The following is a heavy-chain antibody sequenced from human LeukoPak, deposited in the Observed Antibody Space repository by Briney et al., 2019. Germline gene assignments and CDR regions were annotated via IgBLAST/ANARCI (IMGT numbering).Heavy chain of an antibody. V-gene: IGHV4-59*01. Sequence: PSETLSLTCTVSGGSISSYCWSWIRQPPGKGLEWIGYIYYSGSTNYNPSLKSRVTISVDTSKNQFSLKLSSVTAADTAVYYCARGGYDILTVDYWGQGTLVTVSS. CDR2: IYYSGST. J-gene: IGHJ4*02. CDR1: GGSISSYC. D-gene: IGHD3-9*01. CDR3: ARGGYDILTVDY.